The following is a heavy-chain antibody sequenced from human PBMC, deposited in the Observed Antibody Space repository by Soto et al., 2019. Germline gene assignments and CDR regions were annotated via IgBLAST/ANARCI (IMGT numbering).Heavy chain of an antibody. D-gene: IGHD4-17*01. CDR2: ISDDGTNK. CDR1: GFTFSSYA. J-gene: IGHJ4*02. Sequence: QVQLEESGGGVVQPGRSLRLSCKGSGFTFSSYAIQWVRQAPGKGLEWVAAISDDGTNKHTADSVKGRFTISRDNSRNTVYLQVNSLRVEDTAVYDCVRRRTTTVTAMGYWGQGTPGTVSS. V-gene: IGHV3-30-3*01. CDR3: VRRRTTTVTAMGY.